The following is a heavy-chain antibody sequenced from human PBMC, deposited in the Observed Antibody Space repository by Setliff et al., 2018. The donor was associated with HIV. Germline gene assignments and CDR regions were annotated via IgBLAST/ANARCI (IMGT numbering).Heavy chain of an antibody. CDR3: VRDLARVMAH. V-gene: IGHV3-23*01. Sequence: GGSLRLSCAASGFTFSSYSMTWVRQAPGKGLEWVSSIRTDGDATYYADSVKGRFTISRDNSENTLYLQMNSLRADDTAVYYCVRDLARVMAHWGQGTLVTVSS. CDR2: IRTDGDAT. CDR1: GFTFSSYS. J-gene: IGHJ4*02. D-gene: IGHD3-10*01.